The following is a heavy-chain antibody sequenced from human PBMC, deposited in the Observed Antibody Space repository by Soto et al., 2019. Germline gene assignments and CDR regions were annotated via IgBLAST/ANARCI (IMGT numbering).Heavy chain of an antibody. CDR1: GYTFKNYD. D-gene: IGHD2-15*01. J-gene: IGHJ5*02. CDR2: MNPNSGNK. CDR3: ARAPVYGGNGWLDP. Sequence: QVQLVQSGAEVKRPGASVMVSCRATGYTFKNYDINWVRQATGQGLEWMGRMNPNSGNKGYAQKFQGRVTMTRNTSISTACLELSSLRSEDTAVYYCARAPVYGGNGWLDPWGQGTLVTVSS. V-gene: IGHV1-8*01.